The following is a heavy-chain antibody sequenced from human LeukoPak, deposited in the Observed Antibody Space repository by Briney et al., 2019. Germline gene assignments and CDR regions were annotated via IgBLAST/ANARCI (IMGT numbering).Heavy chain of an antibody. D-gene: IGHD3-3*01. CDR1: GFTFDDYA. CDR3: AKDSRRFLEWLFDY. V-gene: IGHV3-9*03. CDR2: ISWNSGSI. Sequence: PGGSLRLSCAASGFTFDDYAMHWVRQAPGKGLEGVSGISWNSGSIGYADSVKGRFTISRDNAKNSLYLQMNSLRAEDMALYYCAKDSRRFLEWLFDYWGQGTLVTVSS. J-gene: IGHJ4*02.